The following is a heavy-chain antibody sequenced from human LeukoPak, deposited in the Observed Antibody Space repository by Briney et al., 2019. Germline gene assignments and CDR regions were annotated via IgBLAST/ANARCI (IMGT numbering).Heavy chain of an antibody. D-gene: IGHD3-16*01. V-gene: IGHV3-66*02. J-gene: IGHJ4*02. CDR1: GFTVSNNY. CDR3: AGRRVLDASFDY. Sequence: GGSLRLSCAASGFTVSNNYMSWVRQAPGKGLEWVSVIYSGDNTYYVESVKGRFTISRDNSKNTLFLQMNRLRAEDTTVYYCAGRRVLDASFDYWGQGTLVTVSS. CDR2: IYSGDNT.